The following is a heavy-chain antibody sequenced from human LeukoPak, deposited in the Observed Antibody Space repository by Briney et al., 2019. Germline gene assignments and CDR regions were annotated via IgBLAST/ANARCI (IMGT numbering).Heavy chain of an antibody. CDR3: ARDQSITMVRAYGMDV. CDR1: GGSISSSSYY. J-gene: IGHJ6*02. D-gene: IGHD3-10*01. V-gene: IGHV4-61*01. Sequence: PSETLSLTCTVSGGSISSSSYYWGWIRQPPGKGLEWIGYIYYSGSTNYNPSLKSRVTISVDTSKNQFSLKLSSVTAADTAVYYCARDQSITMVRAYGMDVWGQGTTVTVSS. CDR2: IYYSGST.